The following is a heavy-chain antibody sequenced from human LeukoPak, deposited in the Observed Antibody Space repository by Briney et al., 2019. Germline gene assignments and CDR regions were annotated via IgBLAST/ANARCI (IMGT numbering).Heavy chain of an antibody. D-gene: IGHD3-22*01. J-gene: IGHJ4*02. Sequence: GGSLRLSCVASGFTFSSYSISWIRQAPGKGLEWVSFVSSFSDTIEYADSVKGRFTIARDNAENSVSLQMNSLRAEDTAVYYCTSSYATPGYSSGSFDDWGQGALVIVSS. CDR3: TSSYATPGYSSGSFDD. V-gene: IGHV3-48*04. CDR1: GFTFSSYS. CDR2: VSSFSDTI.